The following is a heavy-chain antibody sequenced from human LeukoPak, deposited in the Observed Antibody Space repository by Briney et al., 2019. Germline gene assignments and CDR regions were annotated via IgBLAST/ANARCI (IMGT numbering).Heavy chain of an antibody. D-gene: IGHD3-10*01. CDR1: GFTFSSYE. CDR2: ISSSGSTM. CDR3: AREAGRELLWFGELLFRGNYYFDY. J-gene: IGHJ4*02. V-gene: IGHV3-48*03. Sequence: PGGSLRLSCAASGFTFSSYEMNWVRQAPGKGLEWVSYISSSGSTMYYADSVKGRFTISRDNAKNSLYLQMNSLRAEDTAVYYCAREAGRELLWFGELLFRGNYYFDYWGQGTLVTVSS.